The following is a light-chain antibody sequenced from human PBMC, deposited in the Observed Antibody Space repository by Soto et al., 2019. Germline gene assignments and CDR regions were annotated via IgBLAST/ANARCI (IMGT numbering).Light chain of an antibody. CDR3: QQYENVPFS. CDR2: GAS. V-gene: IGKV1-33*01. J-gene: IGKJ3*01. Sequence: DIQMTQSPSSLSASVGDRITITCQASQDIGNHLNWYQKKPGKAPKFLIYGASNLETGVPSRFSGSGSGTDFTFTITSLQPEDVATYYCQQYENVPFSFGPGTKVDIK. CDR1: QDIGNH.